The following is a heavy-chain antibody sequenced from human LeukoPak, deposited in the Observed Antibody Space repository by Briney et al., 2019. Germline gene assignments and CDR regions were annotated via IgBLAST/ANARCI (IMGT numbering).Heavy chain of an antibody. Sequence: PGGSLRLSCAASGFTFSSYWMSRVRQAPGKGLEWVANIKQDGSEKYYVDSVKGRFTISRHNAKTPLYLQMNSLRAEDTAVYYCARDGYSYGDSSGYYGYWRRGTLVTVSS. CDR2: IKQDGSEK. CDR3: ARDGYSYGDSSGYYGY. D-gene: IGHD3-22*01. CDR1: GFTFSSYW. J-gene: IGHJ1*01. V-gene: IGHV3-7*01.